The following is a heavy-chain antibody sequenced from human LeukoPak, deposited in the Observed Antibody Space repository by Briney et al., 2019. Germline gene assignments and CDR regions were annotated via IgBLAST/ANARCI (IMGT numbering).Heavy chain of an antibody. J-gene: IGHJ6*03. V-gene: IGHV1-46*01. CDR3: ATDQGGDTAMSYYMDV. D-gene: IGHD5-18*01. Sequence: GASVKVSCKASGYTFTSYYMHWVRQAPGQGLEWMGIINPSGGSTSYAQKFQGRVTMTRDRSTSTVYMELSSLRSEDTAVYYCATDQGGDTAMSYYMDVWGKGTTVTVSS. CDR2: INPSGGST. CDR1: GYTFTSYY.